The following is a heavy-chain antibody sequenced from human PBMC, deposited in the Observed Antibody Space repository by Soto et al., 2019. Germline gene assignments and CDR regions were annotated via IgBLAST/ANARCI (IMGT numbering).Heavy chain of an antibody. J-gene: IGHJ3*02. CDR1: GFTFSSYW. CDR2: INSDGSST. V-gene: IGHV3-74*01. CDR3: AREYYDILTGYRDDAFDI. D-gene: IGHD3-9*01. Sequence: EVQLVESGGGLVQPGGSLRLSCAASGFTFSSYWMHWVRQAPGKGLVWVSRINSDGSSTSYADSVKGRFTISRDNAKNTLDLQMNSLRAEDTAVYYCAREYYDILTGYRDDAFDIWGQGTMVTVSS.